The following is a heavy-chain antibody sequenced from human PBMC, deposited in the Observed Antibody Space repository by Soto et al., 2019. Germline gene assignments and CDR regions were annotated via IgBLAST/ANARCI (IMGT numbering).Heavy chain of an antibody. CDR2: IYYSGIT. CDR1: DGSISTSDYY. Sequence: SETLSLTCTVSDGSISTSDYYWGWIRQPPGKGLEWIASIYYSGITYYGPSLESRVTISIDTSKNQFSLKLTSLTAADTAVYYCARHPAGLRYFDYWGPGTLVPVSS. J-gene: IGHJ4*02. D-gene: IGHD3-9*01. V-gene: IGHV4-39*01. CDR3: ARHPAGLRYFDY.